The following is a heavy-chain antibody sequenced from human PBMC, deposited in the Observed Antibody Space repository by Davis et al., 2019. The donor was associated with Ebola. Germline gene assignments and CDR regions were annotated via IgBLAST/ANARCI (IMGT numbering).Heavy chain of an antibody. CDR3: AREAVVVVAATPAGYYYGMDV. Sequence: ASVQVSCKASGYTFTSYYMHWVRQAPGQGLEWMGIINPSGGSTSYAQKFQGRVTMTRDTSTSTVYMELSSLRSEDTAVYYCAREAVVVVAATPAGYYYGMDVWGKGTTVTVSS. CDR1: GYTFTSYY. V-gene: IGHV1-46*01. CDR2: INPSGGST. D-gene: IGHD2-15*01. J-gene: IGHJ6*04.